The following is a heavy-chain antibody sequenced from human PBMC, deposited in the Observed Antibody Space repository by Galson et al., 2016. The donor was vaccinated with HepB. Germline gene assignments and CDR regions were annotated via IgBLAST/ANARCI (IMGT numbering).Heavy chain of an antibody. D-gene: IGHD1-26*01. V-gene: IGHV3-53*01. J-gene: IGHJ5*02. CDR1: EFSVTTSY. CDR3: ARNLYSEGP. CDR2: MNGDGST. Sequence: SLRLSCAASEFSVTTSYVTWVRQAPGKGLEWVSTMNGDGSTYHADSVKARFFISRDNSENTVFLEMNSLRADDTAVYYCARNLYSEGPWGQGTLVTVSS.